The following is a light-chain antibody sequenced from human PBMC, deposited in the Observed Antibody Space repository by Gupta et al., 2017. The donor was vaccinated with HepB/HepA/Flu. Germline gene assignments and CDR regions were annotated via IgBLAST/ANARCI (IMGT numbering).Light chain of an antibody. CDR3: QQFNSYPIT. J-gene: IGKJ5*01. CDR2: AAS. CDR1: QDINSY. Sequence: DIQLTQSPSFLSASVGDRVTITCRASQDINSYLIWYQQKPGKAPNLLIYAASTLQGGVPSRFSGSGSGTEFTLTINSRQPEDFATYYCQQFNSYPITFGQGTRL. V-gene: IGKV1-9*01.